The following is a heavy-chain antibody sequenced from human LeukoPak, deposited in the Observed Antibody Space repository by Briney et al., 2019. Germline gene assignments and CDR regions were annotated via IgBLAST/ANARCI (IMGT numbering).Heavy chain of an antibody. CDR1: GYTFTSYV. V-gene: IGHV1-18*01. Sequence: ASVKVSCKASGYTFTSYVIRGVRQAPGQGREWMGWISAYNGNTNYAQKLQGAVTLTTDTSTSTADMELRSLGSDDTAVYYCARGTLRYGAYGGYWCGGSLVSVSS. D-gene: IGHD4-23*01. CDR3: ARGTLRYGAYGGY. J-gene: IGHJ4*02. CDR2: ISAYNGNT.